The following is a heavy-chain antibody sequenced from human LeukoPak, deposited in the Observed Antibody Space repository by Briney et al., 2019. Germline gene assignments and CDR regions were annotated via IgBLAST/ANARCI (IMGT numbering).Heavy chain of an antibody. V-gene: IGHV4-38-2*01. CDR2: IYHSGST. J-gene: IGHJ5*02. Sequence: SETLSLTCAVSGYSISSGHYWGWIRQPPGKGLEWIGSIYHSGSTYYNPSLKSRVTISVDTSKNQFSLKLSSVTAADTAVYYCARASYYYGSGSYPYQNWFDPWGQGTLVTVSS. D-gene: IGHD3-10*01. CDR3: ARASYYYGSGSYPYQNWFDP. CDR1: GYSISSGHY.